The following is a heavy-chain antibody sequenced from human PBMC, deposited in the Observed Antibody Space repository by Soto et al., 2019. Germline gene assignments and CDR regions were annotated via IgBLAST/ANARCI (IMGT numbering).Heavy chain of an antibody. J-gene: IGHJ4*02. Sequence: SETLFLSCTVSGSSSRSSSYYWGWMRQPPGEGLEWIGSIYYSGSTYYNPSLKSRVTISVDTSKNQFSLKLSSVTAADTAVYYCASQIRLGYCTNGVCPAFDYWGQGTLVTVS. V-gene: IGHV4-39*01. CDR1: GSSSRSSSYY. D-gene: IGHD2-8*01. CDR3: ASQIRLGYCTNGVCPAFDY. CDR2: IYYSGST.